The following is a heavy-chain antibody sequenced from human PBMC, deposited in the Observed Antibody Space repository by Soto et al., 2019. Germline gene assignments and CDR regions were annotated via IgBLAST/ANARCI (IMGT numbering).Heavy chain of an antibody. CDR2: ISPHNGNT. J-gene: IGHJ4*02. Sequence: HVQLVQSGGELKKPGASVKVSCNTSGYTFNTYFITWVRQAPGQGIEWMGWISPHNGNTNYAEKFQGRVTMTADTITKTAYMELRNLRIDDTAVYYCARDTGNSFDYWGQGTPVPVSS. CDR3: ARDTGNSFDY. CDR1: GYTFNTYF. V-gene: IGHV1-18*01.